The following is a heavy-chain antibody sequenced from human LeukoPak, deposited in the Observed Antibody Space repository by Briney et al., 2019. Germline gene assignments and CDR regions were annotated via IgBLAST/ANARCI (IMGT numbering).Heavy chain of an antibody. CDR2: ISGSGGST. CDR3: AKGPGYSYGYGY. J-gene: IGHJ4*02. CDR1: GFTFSSYA. D-gene: IGHD5-18*01. Sequence: QAGGSLRLSCAASGFTFSSYAMSWVRQAPGKGLEWVSAISGSGGSTYYADSVKGRFTISRDNSKNTLYLQMNSLRAEDTAVYYCAKGPGYSYGYGYWGQGTLVTVSS. V-gene: IGHV3-23*01.